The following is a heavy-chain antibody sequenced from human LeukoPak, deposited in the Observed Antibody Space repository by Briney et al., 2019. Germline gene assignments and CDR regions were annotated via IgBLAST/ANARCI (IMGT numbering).Heavy chain of an antibody. V-gene: IGHV3-74*01. J-gene: IGHJ4*02. CDR2: INTDGSGT. Sequence: GGSLRLSCAASGFTFSSYWMHWVRQAPGKGLEWVSHINTDGSGTRYADSVKGRFTISRDNAKNTLYLEMNSLRAEDTALYYCGRVRTSVNYYIDSWGQGTLVTVSS. CDR1: GFTFSSYW. CDR3: GRVRTSVNYYIDS. D-gene: IGHD2-2*01.